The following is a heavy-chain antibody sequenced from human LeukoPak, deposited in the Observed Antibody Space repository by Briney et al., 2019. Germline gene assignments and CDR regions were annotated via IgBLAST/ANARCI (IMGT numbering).Heavy chain of an antibody. V-gene: IGHV3-21*04. J-gene: IGHJ4*02. CDR1: GFTFSSYS. D-gene: IGHD6-6*01. CDR3: AKEGLNIATRDFFDS. Sequence: GGSLRLSCAASGFTFSSYSMNWVRQAPGKGLEWVSSISSSSSYIYYADSVKGRFTISRDNAKNSLYLQMNSLRAEDTAVYYCAKEGLNIATRDFFDSWGQGTLVTVSP. CDR2: ISSSSSYI.